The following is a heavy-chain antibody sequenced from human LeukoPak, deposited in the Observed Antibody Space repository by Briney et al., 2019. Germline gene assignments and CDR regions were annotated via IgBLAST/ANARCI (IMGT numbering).Heavy chain of an antibody. CDR2: VYYTGRT. CDR1: DGSTTGYY. V-gene: IGHV4-59*08. Sequence: SETLSLTCSVSDGSTTGYYWSWIRQPPGKGLEWIAYVYYTGRTLYNPSLESRVTISVDTSKTQFSLTVTSVTAADTAVYYCARLWSPLDTAMAVDYWGQGTLVTVSS. D-gene: IGHD5-18*01. CDR3: ARLWSPLDTAMAVDY. J-gene: IGHJ4*02.